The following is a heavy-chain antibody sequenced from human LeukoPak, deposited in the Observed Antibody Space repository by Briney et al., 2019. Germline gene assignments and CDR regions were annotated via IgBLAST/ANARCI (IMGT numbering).Heavy chain of an antibody. J-gene: IGHJ4*02. CDR2: INPNSGGT. CDR3: ARYGDFYTVDY. V-gene: IGHV1-2*02. CDR1: GYTFTGYY. Sequence: ASVKVSCKASGYTFTGYYMHWVRQAPGQGLEWMGWINPNSGGTNHAQKFQGRVTMTRDTSISTAYMELSRLRSDDTAVYYCARYGDFYTVDYWGQGPLVTVSS. D-gene: IGHD4-17*01.